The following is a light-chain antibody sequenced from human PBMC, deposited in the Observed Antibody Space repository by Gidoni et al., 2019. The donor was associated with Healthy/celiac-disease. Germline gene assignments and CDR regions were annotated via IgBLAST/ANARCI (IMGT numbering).Light chain of an antibody. J-gene: IGKJ2*01. V-gene: IGKV1-39*01. CDR2: AES. CDR3: QQSYSTPGYT. CDR1: QSISSY. Sequence: DSQMTQSPSSLSASVGSRVTITCRASQSISSYLNWYQQKPGKAPKLLIYAESSLQSGVPSRFSGSGSGTDFTLTISSLQPEDFATYYCQQSYSTPGYTFGQGTKLEIK.